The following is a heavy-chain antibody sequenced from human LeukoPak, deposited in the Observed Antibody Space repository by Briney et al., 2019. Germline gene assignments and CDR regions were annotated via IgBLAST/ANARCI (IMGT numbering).Heavy chain of an antibody. V-gene: IGHV3-49*03. Sequence: GGSLRLSCTASGLTFGDYGMSWFRQAPGKGLEWVGFIRNKLYGGTTEYAAPVKGRFTISRDNSKNTLYLQMNSLRAEDTAVYYCARRLQWLEYNWFDPWGQGTLVTVSS. CDR2: IRNKLYGGTT. J-gene: IGHJ5*02. CDR1: GLTFGDYG. CDR3: ARRLQWLEYNWFDP. D-gene: IGHD6-19*01.